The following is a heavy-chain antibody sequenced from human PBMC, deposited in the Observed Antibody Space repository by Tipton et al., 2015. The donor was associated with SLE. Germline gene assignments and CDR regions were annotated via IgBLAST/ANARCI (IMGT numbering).Heavy chain of an antibody. CDR2: IYYSGST. V-gene: IGHV4-4*02. Sequence: TLSLTCAVSGGSISSSNWWSWVLQPPGKGLEWIGYIYYSGSTYYNPSLKSRVTISADTSKNQFFLKLSSVTAADTAVYYCARVYSDGSLYYFDNWGQGTLVTVSS. J-gene: IGHJ4*02. D-gene: IGHD5-18*01. CDR3: ARVYSDGSLYYFDN. CDR1: GGSISSSNW.